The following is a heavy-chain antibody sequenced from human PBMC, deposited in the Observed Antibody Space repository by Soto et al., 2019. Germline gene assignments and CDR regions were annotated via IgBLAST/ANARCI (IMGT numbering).Heavy chain of an antibody. CDR3: ARRDCSSTSCYDADYYYMDV. J-gene: IGHJ6*03. CDR2: IYPGDSDT. CDR1: GYSFTSYW. V-gene: IGHV5-51*01. D-gene: IGHD2-2*01. Sequence: GESLKISCKGSGYSFTSYWIGWVRQMPGKGLEWMGIIYPGDSDTRYSPSFQGQVTISADKSISTAYLQWSSLKASDTAMYYCARRDCSSTSCYDADYYYMDVWGKGTTVTVSS.